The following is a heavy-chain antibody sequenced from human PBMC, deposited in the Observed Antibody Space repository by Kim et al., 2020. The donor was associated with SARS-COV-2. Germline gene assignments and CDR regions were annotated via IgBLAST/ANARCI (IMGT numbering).Heavy chain of an antibody. D-gene: IGHD3-22*01. CDR1: GFTVSDAW. CDR3: TTEDDSLGYSHIIHYYKRHV. J-gene: IGHJ6*03. Sequence: GGSLRLSCAASGFTVSDAWMSWVRQAPGKGLEWVGHIKSNNDGGTTEYAAPVKGRFTISRDDSKSTLYLQMNSLRTEDTAIYYCTTEDDSLGYSHIIHYYKRHVWGPGTTVTVSS. V-gene: IGHV3-15*01. CDR2: IKSNNDGGTT.